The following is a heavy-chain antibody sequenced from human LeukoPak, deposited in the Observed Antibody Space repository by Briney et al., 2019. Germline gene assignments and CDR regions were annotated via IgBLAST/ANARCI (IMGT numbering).Heavy chain of an antibody. Sequence: SETLSLTCSVSGGPISSYYWSWIRQSAGKGLEWIGRIYTSESTSYNPSLKGRVTMSVDTSKNQFSLKLSSVTAADTAVYYCAREVTIFGVVTLDSWGQGTLVTVSS. CDR3: AREVTIFGVVTLDS. J-gene: IGHJ4*02. D-gene: IGHD3-3*01. CDR1: GGPISSYY. CDR2: IYTSEST. V-gene: IGHV4-4*07.